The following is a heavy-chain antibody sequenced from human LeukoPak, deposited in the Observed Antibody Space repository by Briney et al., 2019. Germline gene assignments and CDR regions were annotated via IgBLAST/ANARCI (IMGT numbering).Heavy chain of an antibody. CDR3: ARDPYNGAYSEGYYYYYMDV. Sequence: GGSLRLSCAASGFTFSSYRMNWVRQAPGKGLEWVSYISSSSRTIYYADSVKGRFTISRDNAQNSLYLQMNSLRVEDTAIYYCARDPYNGAYSEGYYYYYMDVWGKGTTVTVSS. CDR1: GFTFSSYR. J-gene: IGHJ6*03. V-gene: IGHV3-48*04. CDR2: ISSSSRTI. D-gene: IGHD1-1*01.